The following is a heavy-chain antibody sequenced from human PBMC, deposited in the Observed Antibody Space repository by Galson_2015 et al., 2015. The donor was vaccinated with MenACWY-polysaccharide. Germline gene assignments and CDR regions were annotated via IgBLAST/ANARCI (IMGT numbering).Heavy chain of an antibody. Sequence: SLRLSCAVSGFTFSSYVMSWVRQAPGRGLEWVSSITDSGSNTYYVDSVKGRFTISRDNSKNTLFLQTNSLRADDTAVYYCAKGGREVDNWLDPWGQGALVTVSS. CDR2: ITDSGSNT. V-gene: IGHV3-23*01. D-gene: IGHD1-26*01. J-gene: IGHJ5*02. CDR3: AKGGREVDNWLDP. CDR1: GFTFSSYV.